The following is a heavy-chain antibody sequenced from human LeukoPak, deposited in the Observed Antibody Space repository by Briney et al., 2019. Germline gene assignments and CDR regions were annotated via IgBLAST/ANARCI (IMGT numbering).Heavy chain of an antibody. J-gene: IGHJ4*02. CDR2: IRYDGSNK. Sequence: GGSLRLSCAASGFTFSSYGMHWVRQAPGKGLEWVTFIRYDGSNKYYADSVKGRFTISRDNSKNTLYLQMNSLRAEDTAVYYCAKEGGYGLPAAILDYWGQGTLVTVSS. V-gene: IGHV3-30*02. D-gene: IGHD2-2*02. CDR3: AKEGGYGLPAAILDY. CDR1: GFTFSSYG.